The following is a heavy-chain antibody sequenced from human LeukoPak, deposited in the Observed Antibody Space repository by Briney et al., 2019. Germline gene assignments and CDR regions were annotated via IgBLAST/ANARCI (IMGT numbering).Heavy chain of an antibody. CDR2: IYYSGST. J-gene: IGHJ4*02. CDR1: GGSISTYY. D-gene: IGHD3-22*01. V-gene: IGHV4-59*12. CDR3: ARSGAYYDSSGYYLDY. Sequence: PSETLSLTCAVSGGSISTYYWSWIRQPPGKGLEWIGYIYYSGSTNYNPSLKSRVTISVDTSKNQFSLKLSSVTAADTAVYYCARSGAYYDSSGYYLDYWGQGTLVTVSP.